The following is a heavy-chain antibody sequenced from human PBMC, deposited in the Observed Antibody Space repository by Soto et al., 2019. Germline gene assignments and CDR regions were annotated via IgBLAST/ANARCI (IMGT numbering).Heavy chain of an antibody. Sequence: QVQLVQSGAEVKKPGSSVKVSCKASGGTFRIYAISWVRQAPGQGLEWMGGIIPIFGPANYAQNFQGRVTITAAEATSPAYMALSSLRAEETAVDYCASQWPDDDYWCHGTMVTVSA. D-gene: IGHD6-19*01. J-gene: IGHJ4*01. CDR3: ASQWPDDDY. CDR1: GGTFRIYA. CDR2: IIPIFGPA. V-gene: IGHV1-69*01.